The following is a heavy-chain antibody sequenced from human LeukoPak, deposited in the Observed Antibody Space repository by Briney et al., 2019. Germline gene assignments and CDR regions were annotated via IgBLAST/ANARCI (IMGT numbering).Heavy chain of an antibody. Sequence: SVKVSCKASGGTFSSYAISWVRQAPGQGLEWMGRIIPILGIANYAQKFQGRVTITADKSTSTAYMELSSLRSEDTAVYYCARGGYSSSWSPNWFDPWGQGTLVTVSS. J-gene: IGHJ5*02. D-gene: IGHD6-13*01. CDR3: ARGGYSSSWSPNWFDP. CDR2: IIPILGIA. CDR1: GGTFSSYA. V-gene: IGHV1-69*04.